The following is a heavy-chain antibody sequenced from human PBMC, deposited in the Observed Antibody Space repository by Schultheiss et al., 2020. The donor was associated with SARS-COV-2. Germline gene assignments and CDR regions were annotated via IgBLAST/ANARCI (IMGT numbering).Heavy chain of an antibody. CDR3: ARAHYYDSSGYYYNDYYYYITV. J-gene: IGHJ6*03. V-gene: IGHV4-61*08. D-gene: IGHD3-22*01. Sequence: SETLSLTCTVSDGSISRGGYYWSWIRQHPGKGLEWIGYIYYSGSTNYNPSLKSRVTISVDTSKNQFSLKLSSVTTADTAVYYCARAHYYDSSGYYYNDYYYYITVSAKGTTVTVSS. CDR2: IYYSGST. CDR1: DGSISRGGYY.